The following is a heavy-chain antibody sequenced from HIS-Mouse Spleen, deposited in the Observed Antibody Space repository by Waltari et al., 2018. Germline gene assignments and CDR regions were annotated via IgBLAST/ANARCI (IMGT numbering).Heavy chain of an antibody. CDR2: IYYSGSN. D-gene: IGHD6-13*01. V-gene: IGHV4-39*07. CDR1: GGSISSSSYY. Sequence: QLQLQESGPGLVKPSETLSLTCTVSGGSISSSSYYWGWIRQPPGKGLEWIGSIYYSGSNYYNPSLKSRVTISVDTSKNQFSLTLGSVNAADTAVYYCAREIPYSSSWYDWYFDLWGRGTLVTVSS. CDR3: AREIPYSSSWYDWYFDL. J-gene: IGHJ2*01.